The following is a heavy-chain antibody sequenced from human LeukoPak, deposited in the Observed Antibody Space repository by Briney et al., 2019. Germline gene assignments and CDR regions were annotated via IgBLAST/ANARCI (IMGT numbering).Heavy chain of an antibody. D-gene: IGHD6-13*01. Sequence: PSQTLSLTCTVSGGSISSGDYYWSWIRQPPGKGLEWIGYIHYSGSSYYNPSLKSRLIISVDTSKNQFSLKLSSVTAADTAVYYCARGLGSSWYGDWGQGTLVTVSS. CDR1: GGSISSGDYY. V-gene: IGHV4-30-4*01. CDR2: IHYSGSS. J-gene: IGHJ4*02. CDR3: ARGLGSSWYGD.